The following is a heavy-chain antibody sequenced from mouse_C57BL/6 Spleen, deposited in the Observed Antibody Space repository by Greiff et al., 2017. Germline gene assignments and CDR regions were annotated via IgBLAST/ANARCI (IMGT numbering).Heavy chain of an antibody. CDR2: ISYSGST. V-gene: IGHV3-1*01. CDR3: ARGDYDQAWFAY. CDR1: GYSITSGYD. Sequence: VQLKESGPGMVKPSQSLSLTCTVTGYSITSGYDWHWIRHFPGNKLEWMGYISYSGSTNYNPSLKSRISITHDTSKNHFFLKLNSVTTEDTATYYCARGDYDQAWFAYWGQGTLVTVSA. D-gene: IGHD2-4*01. J-gene: IGHJ3*01.